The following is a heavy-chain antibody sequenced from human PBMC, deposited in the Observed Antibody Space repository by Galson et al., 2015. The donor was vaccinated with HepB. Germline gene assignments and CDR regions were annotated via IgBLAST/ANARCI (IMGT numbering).Heavy chain of an antibody. Sequence: SVKVSCKASGGTFSTYVISWVRHVPGQELEWMGGFISIFGIANYAQKFQGRLTITADESTSTAYMDLSSLTSEDTAVYYCATDGASYYDRAPGAPESFDIWGQGTMVTVSS. CDR2: FISIFGIA. CDR3: ATDGASYYDRAPGAPESFDI. D-gene: IGHD3-22*01. V-gene: IGHV1-69*13. J-gene: IGHJ3*02. CDR1: GGTFSTYV.